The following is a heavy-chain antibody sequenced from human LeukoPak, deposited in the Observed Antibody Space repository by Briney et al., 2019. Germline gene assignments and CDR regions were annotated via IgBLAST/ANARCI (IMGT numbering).Heavy chain of an antibody. CDR1: ALTVSIYA. CDR3: ARDAGVLCLMEWSDAFDI. D-gene: IGHD3-3*01. V-gene: IGHV3-30-3*01. J-gene: IGHJ3*02. CDR2: ISYDGSNK. Sequence: GRSLTLSCAPSALTVSIYAMHCVRHAPRRGLECVVVISYDGSNKYYADSVKGRFTISRDNSKNTLYLQMNSLRAEDTAVYYCARDAGVLCLMEWSDAFDIWGQGTMVTVSS.